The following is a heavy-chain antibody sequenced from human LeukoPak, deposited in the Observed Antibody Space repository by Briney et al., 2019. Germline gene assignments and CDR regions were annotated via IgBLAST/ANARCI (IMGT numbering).Heavy chain of an antibody. V-gene: IGHV3-21*01. CDR1: GFTFSSYA. Sequence: GGSLRLSCVGSGFTFSSYAVNWVRQALGKGLEWVSSISGTSAYIHYGRSVRGRFTISRDNAKNTLYLLMNGLTVEDTGIYYCAKGPGYMDVWGLGTTVTVSS. CDR2: ISGTSAYI. J-gene: IGHJ6*03. CDR3: AKGPGYMDV.